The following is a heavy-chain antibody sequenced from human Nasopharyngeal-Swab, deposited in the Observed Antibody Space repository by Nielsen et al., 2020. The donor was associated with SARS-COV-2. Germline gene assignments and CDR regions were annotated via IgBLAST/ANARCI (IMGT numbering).Heavy chain of an antibody. J-gene: IGHJ5*02. CDR3: ARQCVPVVGPCNWLNP. Sequence: SETLSLTCTVSGGSISRDIHYWGWIRQPPGKGLEWIGTIFHSGNTYYNPSLKGRITMSVDTSKNQFSLELTSVTAADTAVYYCARQCVPVVGPCNWLNPWGQGTLVTVSS. V-gene: IGHV4-39*01. CDR2: IFHSGNT. D-gene: IGHD6-19*01. CDR1: GGSISRDIHY.